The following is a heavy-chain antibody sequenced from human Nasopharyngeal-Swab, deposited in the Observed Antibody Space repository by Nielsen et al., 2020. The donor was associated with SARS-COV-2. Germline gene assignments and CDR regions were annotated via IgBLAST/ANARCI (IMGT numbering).Heavy chain of an antibody. CDR3: ARDIPIDYGDYDDY. CDR2: IWYDGSNK. CDR1: GFTFSSYG. D-gene: IGHD4-17*01. J-gene: IGHJ4*02. V-gene: IGHV3-33*01. Sequence: GESLKISCAASGFTFSSYGMHWVRQAPGKGLEWVAVIWYDGSNKYYADSVKGRFTISSDNSKNTLYLQMNSLRAEDTAVYYFARDIPIDYGDYDDYWGQGTLVTVSS.